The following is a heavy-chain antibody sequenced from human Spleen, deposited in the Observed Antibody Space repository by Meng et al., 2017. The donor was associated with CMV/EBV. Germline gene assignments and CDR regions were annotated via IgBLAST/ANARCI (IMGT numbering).Heavy chain of an antibody. Sequence: GESLKISCAASGFSFSDYAMNWVRQAPGKGLEWVSGISNSADKTYYADSVKGRFTISRDNAKNSLYLQMNSLRAEDTAVYYCARVLNQRGYSYGYGYWGQGTLVTVSS. V-gene: IGHV3-21*01. D-gene: IGHD5-18*01. J-gene: IGHJ4*02. CDR3: ARVLNQRGYSYGYGY. CDR1: GFSFSDYA. CDR2: ISNSADKT.